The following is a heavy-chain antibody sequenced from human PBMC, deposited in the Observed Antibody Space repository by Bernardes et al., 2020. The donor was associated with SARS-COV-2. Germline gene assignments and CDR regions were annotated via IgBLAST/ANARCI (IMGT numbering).Heavy chain of an antibody. CDR2: ISSRSSTI. D-gene: IGHD4-4*01. V-gene: IGHV3-48*01. CDR1: GFTFNTYA. J-gene: IGHJ6*02. CDR3: AKDYSVIGQAVYYYGLDV. Sequence: GGSLRLSCAASGFTFNTYAMNWVRQAPGKGLEWISYISSRSSTIDYADSVEGRFTISRDNSKNTLYLQMNSLRAEDTAVYYCAKDYSVIGQAVYYYGLDVWGQGTTVTVSS.